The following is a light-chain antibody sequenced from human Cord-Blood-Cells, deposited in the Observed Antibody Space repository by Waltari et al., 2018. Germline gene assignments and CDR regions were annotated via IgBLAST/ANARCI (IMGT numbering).Light chain of an antibody. CDR2: EDS. J-gene: IGLJ3*02. V-gene: IGLV3-10*01. Sequence: SYALTQPPSVSVSPGQTARITCSGDALPTKYAYWYQQKSGQAPVLVIYEDSKRPPGIPERFSGSSSGTMATLTISGAQVEDEADYYCYSTDSSGNHGVFGGGTKLTVL. CDR1: ALPTKY. CDR3: YSTDSSGNHGV.